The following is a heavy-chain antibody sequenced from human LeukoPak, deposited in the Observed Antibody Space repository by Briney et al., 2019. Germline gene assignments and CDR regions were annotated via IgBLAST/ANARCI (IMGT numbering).Heavy chain of an antibody. D-gene: IGHD3-10*01. Sequence: GGSLRLSCAASGFTFSNAWMSWVRQAPGKGLEWVAFIRYDGSNKYYADSVKGRFTISRDNSKNTLYLQMNSLRAEDTAVYYCAKDHGSGSYYLFDYWGQGTLVTVSS. CDR3: AKDHGSGSYYLFDY. CDR2: IRYDGSNK. J-gene: IGHJ4*02. CDR1: GFTFSNAW. V-gene: IGHV3-30*02.